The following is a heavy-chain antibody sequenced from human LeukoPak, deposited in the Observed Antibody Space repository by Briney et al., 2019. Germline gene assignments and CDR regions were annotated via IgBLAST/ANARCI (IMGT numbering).Heavy chain of an antibody. V-gene: IGHV3-23*01. J-gene: IGHJ1*01. CDR1: GFTFASYG. CDR2: ITTNGGRT. CDR3: AIMHGYYDGTGYWVH. Sequence: QSGGSLRLSCAASGFTFASYGMSWVRQAPGKGLEWVSFITTNGGRTSYADSVEGRFTISRDNPRNTLYMQMNSLRDEDTAVYYCAIMHGYYDGTGYWVHWGQGTLVTVSS. D-gene: IGHD3-22*01.